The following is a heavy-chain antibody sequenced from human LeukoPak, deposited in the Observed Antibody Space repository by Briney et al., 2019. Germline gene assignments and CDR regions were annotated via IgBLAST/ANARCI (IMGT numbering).Heavy chain of an antibody. V-gene: IGHV3-23*01. D-gene: IGHD3-10*01. Sequence: PGGSLRLSCAASGFTFSSYAMSWVRQAPGKGLEWVSAISGSGGSTYYADSVKGRFTISRDNSKNTLYLQMNSLRAEDTGVYYCAKVTTNYYGSGSYYPSDYWGQGTLVTVSS. CDR3: AKVTTNYYGSGSYYPSDY. J-gene: IGHJ4*02. CDR2: ISGSGGST. CDR1: GFTFSSYA.